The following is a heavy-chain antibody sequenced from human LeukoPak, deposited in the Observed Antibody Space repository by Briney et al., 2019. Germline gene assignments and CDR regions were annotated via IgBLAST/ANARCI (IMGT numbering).Heavy chain of an antibody. CDR2: ISAYNGNT. V-gene: IGHV1-18*01. J-gene: IGHJ4*02. CDR3: ARDQGFSKDIVVVPAAH. Sequence: GASVKVSCKASGYTFSDYAMHWVRQAPGQRFEWMGWISAYNGNTNYAQKLQGRVTMTTDTSTSTAYMELRSLRSDDTAVYYRARDQGFSKDIVVVPAAHWGQGTLVTVSS. CDR1: GYTFSDYA. D-gene: IGHD2-2*01.